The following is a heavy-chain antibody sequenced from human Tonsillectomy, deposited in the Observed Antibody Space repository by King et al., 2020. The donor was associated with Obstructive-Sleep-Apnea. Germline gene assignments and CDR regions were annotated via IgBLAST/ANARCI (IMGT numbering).Heavy chain of an antibody. CDR2: ISYDGSNK. CDR1: GFTFSSYA. J-gene: IGHJ4*02. D-gene: IGHD3-10*01. V-gene: IGHV3-30*04. Sequence: QLVQSGGGVVQPGRSLRLSCAASGFTFSSYAMHWVRQAPGKGLEWVAVISYDGSNKYYADSVKGRFTISRDNSKNTLYLQMNSLRAEDTAVYYCARDRGYGSGRSPQYYFDYWGQGTLVTVSS. CDR3: ARDRGYGSGRSPQYYFDY.